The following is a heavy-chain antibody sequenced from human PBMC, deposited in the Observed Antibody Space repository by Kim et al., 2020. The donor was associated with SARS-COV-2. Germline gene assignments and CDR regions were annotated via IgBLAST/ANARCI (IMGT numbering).Heavy chain of an antibody. V-gene: IGHV7-4-1*02. J-gene: IGHJ4*02. D-gene: IGHD3-16*02. CDR3: ARVIWGTYRYTDY. CDR2: INIDTGNP. Sequence: ASVKVSCKASGYTFTNNAISWVRQAPGQGLEWMGWINIDTGNPTYAQAFTRRFVFSVDTSVTTAYLQISSLEAEDTALYYCARVIWGTYRYTDYWGQGTLVTVSS. CDR1: GYTFTNNA.